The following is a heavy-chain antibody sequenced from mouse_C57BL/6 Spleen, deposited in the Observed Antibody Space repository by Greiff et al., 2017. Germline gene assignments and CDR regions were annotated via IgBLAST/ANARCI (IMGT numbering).Heavy chain of an antibody. CDR2: ISSGGSYT. D-gene: IGHD3-2*02. J-gene: IGHJ3*01. Sequence: EVQLQESGGDLVKPGGSLKLSCAASGFTFSSYGMSWVRQTPDKRLEWVATISSGGSYTYYPDSVKGRFTISRDNAKNTLYLQMSSLKSEDTAMYYCARHAPSQAPFAYWGQGTLVTVSA. CDR1: GFTFSSYG. CDR3: ARHAPSQAPFAY. V-gene: IGHV5-6*01.